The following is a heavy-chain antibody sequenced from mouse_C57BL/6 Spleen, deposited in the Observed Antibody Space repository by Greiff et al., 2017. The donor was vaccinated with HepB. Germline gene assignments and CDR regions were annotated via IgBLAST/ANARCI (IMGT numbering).Heavy chain of an antibody. J-gene: IGHJ1*03. Sequence: QVQLQQSGAELVKPGASVKLSCKASGYTFTSYWMQWVKQRPGQGLEWIGEIDPSDSYTNYNQKFKGKATLTLDTSSSTAYMQLSSLTSEDSAVYYCASYGKGYFDVWGTGTTVTVSS. D-gene: IGHD2-1*01. V-gene: IGHV1-50*01. CDR2: IDPSDSYT. CDR1: GYTFTSYW. CDR3: ASYGKGYFDV.